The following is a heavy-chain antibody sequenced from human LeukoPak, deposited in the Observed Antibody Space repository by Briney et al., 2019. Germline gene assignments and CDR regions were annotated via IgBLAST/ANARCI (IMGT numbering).Heavy chain of an antibody. CDR3: ARRSGEGYFDC. Sequence: PGGSLRLSCAVSGFTVSSNYMTWVRQAPGKGLEWLSVIYSGGDTYYADSVKGRFTISRDNSKNTLYLQLNSLRAEDTAVYYCARRSGEGYFDCWGQGTLVTVSS. CDR2: IYSGGDT. CDR1: GFTVSSNY. J-gene: IGHJ4*02. V-gene: IGHV3-66*01. D-gene: IGHD1-26*01.